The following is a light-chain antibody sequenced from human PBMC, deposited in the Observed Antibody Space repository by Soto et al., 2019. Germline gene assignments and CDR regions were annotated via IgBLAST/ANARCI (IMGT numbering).Light chain of an antibody. CDR3: QQRSNWPPYT. CDR2: DAS. CDR1: QSVSSY. V-gene: IGKV3-11*01. Sequence: EIVLTRSPATLSLSPGERATLSCRASQSVSSYLAWYQRKPGQAPRLLIYDASNRATGIPARFSGSGSGTDFTLTISSLEPEDFAVYYCQQRSNWPPYTFGQGTKLEIK. J-gene: IGKJ2*01.